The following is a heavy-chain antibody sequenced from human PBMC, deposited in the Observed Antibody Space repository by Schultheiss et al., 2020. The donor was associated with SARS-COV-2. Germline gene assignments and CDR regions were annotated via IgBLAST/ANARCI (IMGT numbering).Heavy chain of an antibody. CDR2: VYYSGST. Sequence: SETLSLTCSVSGGSISPYYWNWIRQPPGKELELIGYVYYSGSTKYSPSLESRVTISLDTSQKQFCLKLYSVTAADTAIYYCARSKYGRKGSQFDPLGQGTLGTVSS. D-gene: IGHD2-8*01. V-gene: IGHV4-59*12. CDR3: ARSKYGRKGSQFDP. J-gene: IGHJ5*02. CDR1: GGSISPYY.